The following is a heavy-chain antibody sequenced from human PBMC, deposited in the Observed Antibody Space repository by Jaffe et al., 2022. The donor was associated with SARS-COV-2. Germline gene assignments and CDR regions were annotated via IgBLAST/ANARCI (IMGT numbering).Heavy chain of an antibody. D-gene: IGHD3-22*01. V-gene: IGHV4-34*01. Sequence: QVQLQQWGAGLLKPSETLSLTCAVYGGSFSGYYWSWIRQPPGKGLEWIGEINHSGSTNYNPSLKSRVTISVDTSKNQFSLKLSSVTAADTAVYYCARVFTYDSSGYNLDYWGQGTLVTVSS. J-gene: IGHJ4*02. CDR2: INHSGST. CDR1: GGSFSGYY. CDR3: ARVFTYDSSGYNLDY.